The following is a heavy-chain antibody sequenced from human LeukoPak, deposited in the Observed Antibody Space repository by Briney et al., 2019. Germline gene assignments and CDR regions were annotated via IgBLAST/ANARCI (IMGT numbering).Heavy chain of an antibody. D-gene: IGHD3-22*01. CDR3: ARARITMIVVASAFDI. V-gene: IGHV1-2*02. CDR2: INPNSGGT. CDR1: GYTFTGYY. Sequence: ASVKVSCKASGYTFTGYYMHWVRQAPGQGLEWMGWINPNSGGTNYAQKFQGRVTMTRDTSTSTVYMELSSLRSEDTAVYYCARARITMIVVASAFDIWGQGTMVTVSS. J-gene: IGHJ3*02.